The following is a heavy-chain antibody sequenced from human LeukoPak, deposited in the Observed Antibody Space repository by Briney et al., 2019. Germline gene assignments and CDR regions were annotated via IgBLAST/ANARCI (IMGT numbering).Heavy chain of an antibody. Sequence: GESLKISCKGSGYSFTSYWIAWVRQMPGKGLEWMGIIYPGDSDATYSPSFQGQITISADKSINTAYVQWSSLKASDTAMYYCARLLWRQQLGDYWGQGTLVTVSS. CDR3: ARLLWRQQLGDY. CDR1: GYSFTSYW. V-gene: IGHV5-51*01. D-gene: IGHD6-13*01. J-gene: IGHJ4*02. CDR2: IYPGDSDA.